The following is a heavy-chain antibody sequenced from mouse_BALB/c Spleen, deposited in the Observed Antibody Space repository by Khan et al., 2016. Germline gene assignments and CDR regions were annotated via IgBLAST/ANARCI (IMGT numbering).Heavy chain of an antibody. Sequence: QVQLQQPGAELVRPGASVKLSCKASGYTFTSFWINWVKQRPGQGLEWIGNIYPSDNYTNYNQKFKDKATLTVDKSSSTAYMQLSSPTSDDSAVYYCTRFWDVYFDYWGQGTTLTVSS. J-gene: IGHJ2*01. CDR2: IYPSDNYT. CDR3: TRFWDVYFDY. CDR1: GYTFTSFW. D-gene: IGHD4-1*01. V-gene: IGHV1-69*02.